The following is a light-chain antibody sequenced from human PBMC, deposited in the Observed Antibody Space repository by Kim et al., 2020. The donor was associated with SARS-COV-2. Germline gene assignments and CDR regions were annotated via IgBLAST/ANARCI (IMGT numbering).Light chain of an antibody. Sequence: DIQMTQSPSSLSASVGDRVSIGCRASQTINGFLNWYQQKPGKAPKLMISAASSLQSGVPSRFSGSGSGTDYTLTISNLQPEDFATYFCQHSYSTPPTFGGGTKVDIK. CDR2: AAS. J-gene: IGKJ4*01. CDR1: QTINGF. V-gene: IGKV1-39*01. CDR3: QHSYSTPPT.